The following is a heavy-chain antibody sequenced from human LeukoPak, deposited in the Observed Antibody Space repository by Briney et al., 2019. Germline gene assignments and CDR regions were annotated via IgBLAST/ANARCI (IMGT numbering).Heavy chain of an antibody. Sequence: SETLSLTCTVSGGSISSYYWSWIRQPPGKGLEWIGYIYYSGSTNYNPSLKSRVTISVDTSKNQFSLKLSSVTAADTAVYYCARSSHRSWFDPWGQGTLVTVSS. CDR2: IYYSGST. D-gene: IGHD2-2*01. J-gene: IGHJ5*02. CDR3: ARSSHRSWFDP. CDR1: GGSISSYY. V-gene: IGHV4-59*01.